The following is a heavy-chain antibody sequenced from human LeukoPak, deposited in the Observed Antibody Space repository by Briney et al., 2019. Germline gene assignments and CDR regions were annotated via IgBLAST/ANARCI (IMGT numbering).Heavy chain of an antibody. V-gene: IGHV3-7*01. J-gene: IGHJ4*02. CDR3: ARRYVATSAEDFDY. CDR2: INQDGSEK. CDR1: GFTFVSHW. D-gene: IGHD5-12*01. Sequence: GGSLRLSCVASGFTFVSHWMTWVRQAPGKGLEWVANINQDGSEKYYVDSVKGRFTISRGNAKNSLHLQMNSLRAEDAAVYYCARRYVATSAEDFDYWGQGTPVTVSS.